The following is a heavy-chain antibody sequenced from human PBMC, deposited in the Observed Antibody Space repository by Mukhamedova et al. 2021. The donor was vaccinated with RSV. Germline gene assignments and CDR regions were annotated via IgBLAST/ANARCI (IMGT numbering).Heavy chain of an antibody. CDR3: ATDSHGTTFHY. CDR2: INQDGSEQ. J-gene: IGHJ4*02. D-gene: IGHD1-1*01. V-gene: IGHV3-7*01. Sequence: EWVGQINQDGSEQYYVDSVEGRFSISRDNAKNSLYLQMNSLRTEDTAVYYCATDSHGTTFHYWGQGTLVTVSS.